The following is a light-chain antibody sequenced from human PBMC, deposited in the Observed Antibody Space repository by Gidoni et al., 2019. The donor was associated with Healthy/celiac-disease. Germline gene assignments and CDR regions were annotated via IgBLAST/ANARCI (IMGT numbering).Light chain of an antibody. CDR1: QSVLYSSNNKNY. Sequence: DIVITQSPDALAVSLGERATINCKSSQSVLYSSNNKNYLAWYQQKPGQPPKLLIYWASTRESGVPDRFSGSGSGTDFTLTISRLQAEDVAVYYCQQYYSTPPWTFGQGTKVEIK. J-gene: IGKJ1*01. V-gene: IGKV4-1*01. CDR3: QQYYSTPPWT. CDR2: WAS.